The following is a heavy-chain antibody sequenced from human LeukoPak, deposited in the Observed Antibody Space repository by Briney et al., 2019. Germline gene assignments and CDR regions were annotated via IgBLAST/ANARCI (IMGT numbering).Heavy chain of an antibody. CDR1: GYTFTDDY. CDR2: INPNSGVT. J-gene: IGHJ4*02. Sequence: ASVKVSCKASGYTFTDDYVHWVRQAPGQGLEWMGWINPNSGVTNYAQKFQGRVTMTRDMSISTAYMELSRLRSDDTAVYYCARSPDILTGENFDYWGQGTLVTVSS. D-gene: IGHD3-9*01. CDR3: ARSPDILTGENFDY. V-gene: IGHV1-2*02.